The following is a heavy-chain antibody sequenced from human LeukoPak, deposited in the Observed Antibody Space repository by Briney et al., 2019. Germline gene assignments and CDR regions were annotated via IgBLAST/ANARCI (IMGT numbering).Heavy chain of an antibody. D-gene: IGHD6-13*01. CDR2: ISWNSGSI. J-gene: IGHJ4*02. CDR1: GFTFDDYA. Sequence: GGSLRLSCAASGFTFDDYAMHWVRQAPGKGLEWVSGISWNSGSIGYADSVKGRFTISRDNAKNSLYLQMNSLRAEDTALYYCAKAAAAGHPFDYWGQGTLVTVSS. V-gene: IGHV3-9*01. CDR3: AKAAAAGHPFDY.